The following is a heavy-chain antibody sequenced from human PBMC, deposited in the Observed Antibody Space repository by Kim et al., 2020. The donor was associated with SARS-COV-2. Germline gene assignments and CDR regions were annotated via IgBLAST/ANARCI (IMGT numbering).Heavy chain of an antibody. D-gene: IGHD5-12*01. CDR3: ARDREIVAMSYFDY. Sequence: NPDHESRVTLSVDTSKNQFSLKLSSVTAADTAVYYCARDREIVAMSYFDYWGQGTLVTVSS. V-gene: IGHV4-31*02. J-gene: IGHJ4*02.